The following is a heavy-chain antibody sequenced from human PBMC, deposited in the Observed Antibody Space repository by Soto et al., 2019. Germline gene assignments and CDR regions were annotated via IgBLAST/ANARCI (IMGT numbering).Heavy chain of an antibody. J-gene: IGHJ3*01. CDR1: GLTFSRYW. CDR3: ASDYSDSGSYYSLGSFDF. V-gene: IGHV3-7*01. D-gene: IGHD3-10*01. Sequence: GGSLRLSCAASGLTFSRYWMGWVRQAPGRGLEWGANIKYDGREKYYVDSVKGRFTISRDNSKNSLYLQMNSLRAEDTAVYYCASDYSDSGSYYSLGSFDFWGQGTMVTVSS. CDR2: IKYDGREK.